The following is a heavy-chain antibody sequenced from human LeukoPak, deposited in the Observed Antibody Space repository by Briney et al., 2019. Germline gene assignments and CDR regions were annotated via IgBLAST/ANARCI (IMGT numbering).Heavy chain of an antibody. J-gene: IGHJ4*02. CDR2: IYTSGST. Sequence: SETRSLTCTVSGGSISSGSYYWSWIRQPAGKGLEWIGRIYTSGSTNYNPSLKSRVTISVDTSKNQFSLKLSSVTAADTAVYYCARDRYYDSSGPPDWGQGTLVTVSS. CDR1: GGSISSGSYY. D-gene: IGHD3-22*01. V-gene: IGHV4-61*02. CDR3: ARDRYYDSSGPPD.